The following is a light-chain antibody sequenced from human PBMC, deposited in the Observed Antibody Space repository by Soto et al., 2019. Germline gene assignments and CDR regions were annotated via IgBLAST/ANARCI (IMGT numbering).Light chain of an antibody. CDR3: QSYDSSSGVV. Sequence: QSVLTQPPSVSGVPGQRVTISCTGSSSNIGAGYDVHWYQQLPGTAPKLLIYGNSNRPSGVPDRFSGSKSGTSASLAITGLQAEDEADYYCQSYDSSSGVVFGGGTQLTVL. J-gene: IGLJ2*01. CDR1: SSNIGAGYD. CDR2: GNS. V-gene: IGLV1-40*01.